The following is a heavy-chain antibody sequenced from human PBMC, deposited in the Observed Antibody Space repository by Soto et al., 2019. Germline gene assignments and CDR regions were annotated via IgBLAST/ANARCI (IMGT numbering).Heavy chain of an antibody. CDR1: VFTVSIYG. D-gene: IGHD3-10*01. CDR2: IWYDASNK. Sequence: RSSCATSVFTVSIYGMQSVRQSAGKGLEWVAVIWYDASNKYYADSVNGRFTISRDNSKNTLYLQMNSLRAEDTAVYYCARDLTRSYGSGSYYNLPAFDIWGQGTMVTGSS. J-gene: IGHJ3*02. CDR3: ARDLTRSYGSGSYYNLPAFDI. V-gene: IGHV3-33*01.